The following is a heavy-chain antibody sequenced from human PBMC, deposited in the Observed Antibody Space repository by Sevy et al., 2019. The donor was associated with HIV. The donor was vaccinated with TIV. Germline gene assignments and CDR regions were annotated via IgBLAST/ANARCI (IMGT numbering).Heavy chain of an antibody. CDR1: GYTLTKLS. CDR2: FDPQDGET. CDR3: ATVGLRYYSGASSYQGDWFDP. J-gene: IGHJ5*02. D-gene: IGHD2-15*01. V-gene: IGHV1-24*01. Sequence: ASVKVSCKVSGYTLTKLSIHWVRQAPGKGLEWMGDFDPQDGETIYAERFQGRLTMTVDTSTDTAYMELSSLNSEDTAVYYCATVGLRYYSGASSYQGDWFDPWGQGTLVTVSS.